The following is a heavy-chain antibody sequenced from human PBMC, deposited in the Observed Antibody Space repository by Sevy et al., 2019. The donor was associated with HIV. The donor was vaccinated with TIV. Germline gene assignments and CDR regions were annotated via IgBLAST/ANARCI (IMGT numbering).Heavy chain of an antibody. J-gene: IGHJ6*02. D-gene: IGHD6-19*01. CDR2: ISAYNGNT. CDR1: GYTFTSYG. Sequence: ASVKVSCKASGYTFTSYGISWVRQAPGQGLEWMGWISAYNGNTNYAQKLQGRVTMTTDTSTSTAYMELGSLRSDVTAVYYYARDEQRSGWYPPYYYFYYYGMDVWGQGTTVTVSS. V-gene: IGHV1-18*01. CDR3: ARDEQRSGWYPPYYYFYYYGMDV.